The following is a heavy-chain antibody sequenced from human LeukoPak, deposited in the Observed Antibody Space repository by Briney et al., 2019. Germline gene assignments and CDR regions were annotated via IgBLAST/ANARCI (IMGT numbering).Heavy chain of an antibody. V-gene: IGHV3-48*03. Sequence: GGSLRLSCAASGFTFSSYEMNWVRQAPGKGLEWVSYISSSGGTIYYADSVKDRFTISRDNSKNTLILQMNSLRAEDTAVYYCARGGIAAPKDYWGQGTLVTVSS. J-gene: IGHJ4*02. D-gene: IGHD6-13*01. CDR2: ISSSGGTI. CDR1: GFTFSSYE. CDR3: ARGGIAAPKDY.